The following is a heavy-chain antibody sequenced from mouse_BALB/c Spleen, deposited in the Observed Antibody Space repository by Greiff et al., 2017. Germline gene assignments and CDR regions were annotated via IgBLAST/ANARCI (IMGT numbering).Heavy chain of an antibody. J-gene: IGHJ4*01. CDR2: ISSGGST. D-gene: IGHD1-2*01. CDR1: GFTFSSYG. Sequence: EVQLVESGGGLVQPGGSLKLSCAASGFTFSSYGMSWVRQTPDKRLEWVASISSGGSTYYPDSVKGRFTISRDNARNILYLQMSSLRSEDTAMYYCARRSYYGPYAMDYWGQGTSVTVSS. V-gene: IGHV5-6-5*01. CDR3: ARRSYYGPYAMDY.